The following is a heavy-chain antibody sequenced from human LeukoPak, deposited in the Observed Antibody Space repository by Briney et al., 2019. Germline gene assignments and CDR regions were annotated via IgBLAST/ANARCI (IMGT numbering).Heavy chain of an antibody. J-gene: IGHJ4*02. D-gene: IGHD3-22*01. CDR1: GFTFSSYA. V-gene: IGHV3-21*01. Sequence: GGSLRLSCAASGFTFSSYAMSWVRQAPGKGLEWVSSISSSSSYIYYADSVKGRFTISRDNAKNSLYLQMNSLRAEDTAVYYCAREGHYYDSSGYFPPDYWGQGTLVTVSS. CDR3: AREGHYYDSSGYFPPDY. CDR2: ISSSSSYI.